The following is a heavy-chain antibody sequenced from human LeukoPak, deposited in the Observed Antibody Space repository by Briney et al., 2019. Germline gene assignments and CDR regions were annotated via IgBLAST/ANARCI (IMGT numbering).Heavy chain of an antibody. D-gene: IGHD2-15*01. V-gene: IGHV1-2*02. Sequence: ASVKVSCKASGYTFTAYYMHWVRQAPGQGLEWMGWINPNSGDTNYAQKFQGRVTMTRDTSIRTAYMDLSSLRSDDTAVYYCAVHHCSGVSCQGLWGQGTLVTVSS. CDR1: GYTFTAYY. J-gene: IGHJ4*02. CDR3: AVHHCSGVSCQGL. CDR2: INPNSGDT.